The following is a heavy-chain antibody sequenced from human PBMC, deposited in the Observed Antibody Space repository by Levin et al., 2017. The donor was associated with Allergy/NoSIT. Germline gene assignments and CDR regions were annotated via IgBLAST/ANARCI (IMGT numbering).Heavy chain of an antibody. CDR1: GFTFSSYW. D-gene: IGHD3-3*01. Sequence: GGSLRLSCAASGFTFSSYWMSWVRQAPGKGLEWVANIKQDGSDKYYVDSVKGRFTISRDNAKNSLYLQMNSLRAEDTAVYYCASDPNNFWNADTFDIWGQGTIVTVSS. CDR3: ASDPNNFWNADTFDI. V-gene: IGHV3-7*01. CDR2: IKQDGSDK. J-gene: IGHJ3*02.